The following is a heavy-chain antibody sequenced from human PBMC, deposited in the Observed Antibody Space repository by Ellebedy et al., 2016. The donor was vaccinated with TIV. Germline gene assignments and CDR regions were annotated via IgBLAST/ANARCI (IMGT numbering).Heavy chain of an antibody. D-gene: IGHD2-15*01. V-gene: IGHV3-74*01. CDR1: GFTFSSYW. CDR3: ARNADIMAPFDH. CDR2: IYSDGSIT. Sequence: GESLKISCAASGFTFSSYWMHWVRQAPGMGLVWVSRIYSDGSITSYVDSVEGRFTISRDNAKNTLYLKMNSLTAEDTAVYYCARNADIMAPFDHWGQGALVAVSS. J-gene: IGHJ4*02.